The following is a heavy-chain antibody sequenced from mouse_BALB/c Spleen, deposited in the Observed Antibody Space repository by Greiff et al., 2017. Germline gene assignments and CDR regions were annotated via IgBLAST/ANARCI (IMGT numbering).Heavy chain of an antibody. CDR3: NGYYYGSSPDY. Sequence: EVQLQQSGAELVRSGASVKLSCTASGFNIKDYYMHWVKQRPEQGLEWIGWIDPENGDTEYAPKFQGKATMTADTSSNTAYLQLSSLTSEDTAVYYCNGYYYGSSPDYWGQGTTLTVSS. J-gene: IGHJ2*01. CDR1: GFNIKDYY. V-gene: IGHV14-4*02. CDR2: IDPENGDT. D-gene: IGHD1-1*01.